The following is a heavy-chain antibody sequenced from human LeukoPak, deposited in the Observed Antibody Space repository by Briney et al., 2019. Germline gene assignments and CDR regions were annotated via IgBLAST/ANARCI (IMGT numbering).Heavy chain of an antibody. Sequence: SGTLSLTCAVSGGSISSSNWWSWVRQPPEKGLEWIGEIYHSGSTNYNPSFKSRVTISVDKSKNQFSLKLSSVTAADTAVYYCASLVMVRGAQTVTVDYWGQGTLVTVSS. CDR3: ASLVMVRGAQTVTVDY. J-gene: IGHJ4*02. CDR2: IYHSGST. D-gene: IGHD3-10*01. CDR1: GGSISSSNW. V-gene: IGHV4-4*02.